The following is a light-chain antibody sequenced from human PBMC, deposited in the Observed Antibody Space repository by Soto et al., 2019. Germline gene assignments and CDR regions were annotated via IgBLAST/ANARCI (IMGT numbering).Light chain of an antibody. J-gene: IGKJ2*01. V-gene: IGKV1-39*01. CDR3: QQTYRPSYT. CDR2: AAS. CDR1: QSINTF. Sequence: DIQMTQSPSSLSASLGDRVTITCRASQSINTFLNWYQQQPGRAPKVLIYAASSLQSGVPSRFSGNGSGTDFTLTISSLQPADFATYFCQQTYRPSYTFAQGTRLEIK.